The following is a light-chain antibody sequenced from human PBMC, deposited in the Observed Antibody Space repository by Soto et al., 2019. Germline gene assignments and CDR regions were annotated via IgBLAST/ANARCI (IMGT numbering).Light chain of an antibody. CDR1: SGHSSYA. Sequence: QLVLTQSPSASASLGASVKLTCTLSSGHSSYAIAWHQQQPEKGPRYLMKLNSDGSHSKGDGIPDRFSGPSSGAERYLTISSLQSEDEADYYCQTWGTVVFGGGTKLTVL. CDR3: QTWGTVV. J-gene: IGLJ2*01. CDR2: LNSDGSH. V-gene: IGLV4-69*01.